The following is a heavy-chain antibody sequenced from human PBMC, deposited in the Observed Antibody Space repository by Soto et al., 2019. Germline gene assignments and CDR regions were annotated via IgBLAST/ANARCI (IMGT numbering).Heavy chain of an antibody. D-gene: IGHD2-15*01. V-gene: IGHV3-23*01. J-gene: IGHJ3*02. CDR3: AKTAGDCSGGSCYSQGFDI. CDR1: GFTFSSYA. Sequence: EVQLLESGGGSVQPGGSLRLSCAASGFTFSSYAMSWVRQVPGKGLEWVSTISGSGGRTYYADSVKGRFTISRDNSKNTLYVEMNSLRAEDTAVYYCAKTAGDCSGGSCYSQGFDIWGQGTVVTVSS. CDR2: ISGSGGRT.